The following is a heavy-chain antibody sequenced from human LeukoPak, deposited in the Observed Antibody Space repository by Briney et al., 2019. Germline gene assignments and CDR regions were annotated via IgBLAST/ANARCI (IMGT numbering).Heavy chain of an antibody. Sequence: GGSLRLSCAASGFTFSNYWMSWVRQAPGKGLEWVANIKQDGSEKHYVDSVKGRFTISTDNAKNSMDLQMNSLRAEDTAVYYCAKDYVSGDGYWDFDYWGQGTLVTVSS. V-gene: IGHV3-7*04. CDR3: AKDYVSGDGYWDFDY. CDR2: IKQDGSEK. CDR1: GFTFSNYW. J-gene: IGHJ4*02. D-gene: IGHD5-24*01.